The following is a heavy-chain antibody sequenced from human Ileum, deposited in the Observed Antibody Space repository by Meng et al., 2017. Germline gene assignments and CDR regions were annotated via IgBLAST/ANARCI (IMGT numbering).Heavy chain of an antibody. CDR2: IHYTGST. D-gene: IGHD2-2*01. CDR1: GGSIGSAAYY. V-gene: IGHV4-31*03. Sequence: QVQLQESGPGLVKGAQTLSRTCTGSGGSIGSAAYYWTWIRQHPAKGLEWIGYIHYTGSTSYNPSLESRTSTSIDTSNNQFSLKVTSVTAADTAVYYCARGVSAAGLFDNWGPGTLVTVSS. J-gene: IGHJ4*02. CDR3: ARGVSAAGLFDN.